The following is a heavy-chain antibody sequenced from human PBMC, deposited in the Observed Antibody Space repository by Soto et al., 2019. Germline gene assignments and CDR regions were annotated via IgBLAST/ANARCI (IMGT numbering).Heavy chain of an antibody. CDR1: GGSFSAYD. J-gene: IGHJ4*02. CDR2: INHSGST. CDR3: ARDKITGLFEY. D-gene: IGHD2-8*02. V-gene: IGHV4-34*01. Sequence: QVQLQQWGAGLLKPSETLSLTGAVYGGSFSAYDWTWIRQTPGTGLEWIGEINHSGSTNSNPSIKRRVTISVDTSKNQFSLKLTSVTAADTAVYYCARDKITGLFEYWGQGTLVTVSS.